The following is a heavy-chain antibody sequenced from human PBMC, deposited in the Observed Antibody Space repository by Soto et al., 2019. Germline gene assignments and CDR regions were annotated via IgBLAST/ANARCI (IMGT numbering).Heavy chain of an antibody. CDR3: ARQVSLTDYYGMDV. Sequence: VESVSICCEGSGYSFTSYWIVSVPQLPGKGLEWMGIIYPGDSDTRYSPSFQGQVTISADKSISTAYLQWSSLKASDTAMYYRARQVSLTDYYGMDVWGQGTTVTVSS. V-gene: IGHV5-51*01. CDR1: GYSFTSYW. CDR2: IYPGDSDT. J-gene: IGHJ6*01.